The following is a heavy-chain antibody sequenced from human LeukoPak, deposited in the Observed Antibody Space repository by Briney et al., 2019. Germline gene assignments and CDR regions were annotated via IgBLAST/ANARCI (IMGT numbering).Heavy chain of an antibody. CDR3: AREGGSHRPVDY. Sequence: GGSLRLSCAASGFTFSSYAMHWVRQAPGKGLEYVSAISSNGGSTYYANSVKGRFTISRDNSKNTLYLQTGSLRAEDMAVYYCAREGGSHRPVDYWGQGTLVTVSS. J-gene: IGHJ4*02. CDR2: ISSNGGST. CDR1: GFTFSSYA. V-gene: IGHV3-64*01. D-gene: IGHD1-26*01.